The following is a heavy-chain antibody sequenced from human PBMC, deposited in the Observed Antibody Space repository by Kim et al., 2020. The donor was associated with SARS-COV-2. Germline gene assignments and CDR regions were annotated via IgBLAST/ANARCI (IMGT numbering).Heavy chain of an antibody. CDR3: AKTLIWGTPAGAGWFDP. V-gene: IGHV3-23*01. Sequence: GGSLRLSCAASGFTFSSYAMGWVRQAPGKGLEWVSTISGTDDTTYYADSVKGRFTTSSDNSKSTVYLQMNSLRAEDTALYYCAKTLIWGTPAGAGWFDPWGQGTLVTVSS. J-gene: IGHJ5*02. CDR2: ISGTDDTT. CDR1: GFTFSSYA. D-gene: IGHD2-2*01.